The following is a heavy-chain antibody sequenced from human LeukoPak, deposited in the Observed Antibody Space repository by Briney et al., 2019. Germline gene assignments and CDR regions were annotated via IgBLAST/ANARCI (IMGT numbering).Heavy chain of an antibody. Sequence: MPSETLSLTCTVSGGSISSYYWSWIRQPPGKGLEWIGYIYYSGSTNYNPSLKSRVTISVDTSKNQFSLKLSSVTAADTAVYYCARGHRSGSYFWGTYYFDYWGQGTLVTVSS. J-gene: IGHJ4*02. CDR1: GGSISSYY. D-gene: IGHD3-10*01. V-gene: IGHV4-59*08. CDR2: IYYSGST. CDR3: ARGHRSGSYFWGTYYFDY.